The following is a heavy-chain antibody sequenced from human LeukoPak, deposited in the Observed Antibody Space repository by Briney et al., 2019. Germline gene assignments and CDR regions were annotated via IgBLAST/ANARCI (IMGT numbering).Heavy chain of an antibody. CDR1: GYTFTSYG. D-gene: IGHD4-23*01. V-gene: IGHV1-18*01. CDR2: ISAYNGNT. Sequence: ASVQVSCKASGYTFTSYGISWVRQAPGQGLEWMGWISAYNGNTNYAQKLQGRVTMTTDTSTSTAYMELRSLRSDDTAVYYCARDHTVVTPLDYWGQGTLVTVSS. J-gene: IGHJ4*02. CDR3: ARDHTVVTPLDY.